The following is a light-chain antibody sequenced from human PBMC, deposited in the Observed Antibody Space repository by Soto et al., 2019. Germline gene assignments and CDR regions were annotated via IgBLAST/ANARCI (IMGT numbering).Light chain of an antibody. CDR3: CSFADTNTLI. Sequence: QYVITEPDSVPGSPGQSITISCTGTGSAIGTYNLVSWYQQQPVGAPKLIISVGTQRPSGGSDRFSGSQSGNTAYMTISGRQAEDEADYYCCSFADTNTLIFGGGTK. V-gene: IGLV2-23*01. J-gene: IGLJ2*01. CDR1: GSAIGTYNL. CDR2: VGT.